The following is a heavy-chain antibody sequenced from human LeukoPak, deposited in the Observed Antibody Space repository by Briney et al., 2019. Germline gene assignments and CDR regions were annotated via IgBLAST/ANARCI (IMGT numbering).Heavy chain of an antibody. Sequence: ASVKVSCKASGFTNSNSSVQWVRQARGQRPEWIGWIVVGTGKTNYAQRLQERVTISRDMSTGTVDMELSSLRSEDTAVYYCAATSIRMVQRIIYYGKDVWGQGTTVTVSS. J-gene: IGHJ6*02. CDR1: GFTNSNSS. CDR3: AATSIRMVQRIIYYGKDV. V-gene: IGHV1-58*01. D-gene: IGHD3-10*01. CDR2: IVVGTGKT.